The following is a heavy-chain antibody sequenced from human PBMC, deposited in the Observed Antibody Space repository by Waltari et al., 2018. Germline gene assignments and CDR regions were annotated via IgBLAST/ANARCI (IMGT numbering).Heavy chain of an antibody. D-gene: IGHD5-12*01. V-gene: IGHV3-7*01. Sequence: EVQLVESGGGLVQPGGSLRLSCAASGFTFSSYWMSWVRQAPGKGLEWVANIKQDGSEKYYVDSVKGRFTISRDNAKNSLYLQMNSLRAEDTAVYYCARGGFDSNLYFDVWGRGTLVTVSS. J-gene: IGHJ2*01. CDR2: IKQDGSEK. CDR3: ARGGFDSNLYFDV. CDR1: GFTFSSYW.